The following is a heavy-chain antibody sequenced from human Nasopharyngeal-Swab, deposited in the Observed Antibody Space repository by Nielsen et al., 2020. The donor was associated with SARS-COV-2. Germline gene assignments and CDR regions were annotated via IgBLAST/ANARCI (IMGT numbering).Heavy chain of an antibody. CDR2: ISDSSSYI. J-gene: IGHJ3*02. D-gene: IGHD3-16*02. V-gene: IGHV3-21*01. Sequence: WIRQPPGKGLEWVSSISDSSSYIYYADSVRGRFTISRDNAKNSLYLQMNSLRAEDTAVYYCARFSCDYVWGTYRCDAFDIWGQGTMVTVSS. CDR3: ARFSCDYVWGTYRCDAFDI.